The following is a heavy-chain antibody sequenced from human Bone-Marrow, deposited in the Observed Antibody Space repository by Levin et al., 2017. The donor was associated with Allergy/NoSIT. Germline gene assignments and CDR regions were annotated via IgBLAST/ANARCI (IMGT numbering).Heavy chain of an antibody. CDR1: GFTFSYSS. CDR2: ISSSGNTI. CDR3: ARDGYSGSYLDY. D-gene: IGHD1-26*01. J-gene: IGHJ4*02. V-gene: IGHV3-48*02. Sequence: GESLKISCTASGFTFSYSSMNWVRQAPGKGLEWISYISSSGNTIYYAGAVQGRFTISRDSAKNSLYLQMNSLRDEDTAVYYCARDGYSGSYLDYWGRGTLVTVSS.